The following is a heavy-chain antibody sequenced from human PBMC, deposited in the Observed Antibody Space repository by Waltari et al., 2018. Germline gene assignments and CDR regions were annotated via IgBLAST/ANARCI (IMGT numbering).Heavy chain of an antibody. CDR3: ARGIFGVGTDY. CDR2: IYSNGNA. CDR1: GDSISRGGYY. J-gene: IGHJ4*02. D-gene: IGHD3-3*01. Sequence: QVQLQESGPGLVRPSQTLSLRCTVSGDSISRGGYYWSWIRQLPGTGLGWIGYIYSNGNANYSPSLRSRVTISVDTSKNQFSLKLRSVTAADTAVYYCARGIFGVGTDYWGQGTLVTVSS. V-gene: IGHV4-31*03.